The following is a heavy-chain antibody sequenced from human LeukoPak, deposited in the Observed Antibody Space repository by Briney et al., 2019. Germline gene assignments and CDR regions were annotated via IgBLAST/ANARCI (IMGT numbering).Heavy chain of an antibody. CDR3: ARGGIIGTTNNWFDP. D-gene: IGHD1-20*01. J-gene: IGHJ5*02. V-gene: IGHV4-34*01. Sequence: PSETLSLTCAVYGGSFSGFYWSWLRQPPGQGLEWIGEINHSGTTYYNPSLKSRITMSVDTSETQFSLRLNSVTAADTAMYYCARGGIIGTTNNWFDPWGQATLVTVSS. CDR1: GGSFSGFY. CDR2: INHSGTT.